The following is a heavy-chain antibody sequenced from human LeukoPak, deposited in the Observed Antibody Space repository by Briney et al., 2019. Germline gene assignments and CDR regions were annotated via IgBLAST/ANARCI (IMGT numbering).Heavy chain of an antibody. J-gene: IGHJ4*02. CDR2: IRNEANRYST. CDR3: TRLRNYGYDF. CDR1: GLTLGGYY. V-gene: IGHV3-72*01. D-gene: IGHD5-18*01. Sequence: QPGWSLILSCAASGLTLGGYYMDWVRQAPGNGLEWVGRIRNEANRYSTEYAASVKGRFTISRDDSKNSLYLQMNSLKTEDKAVYYCTRLRNYGYDFWGQGALVTVSS.